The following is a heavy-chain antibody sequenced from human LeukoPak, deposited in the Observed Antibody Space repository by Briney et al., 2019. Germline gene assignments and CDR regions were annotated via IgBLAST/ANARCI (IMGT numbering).Heavy chain of an antibody. Sequence: GGSLRLSCAASGFTFSTCSMKWVRQAPGKALEWVSSISGSSYHIYYADSVKGRFTISRDNANNLLYLQMNSLRAEDTAVYYCASGTIVGARGADNWGQGTLVTVST. D-gene: IGHD1-26*01. V-gene: IGHV3-21*01. J-gene: IGHJ4*02. CDR2: ISGSSYHI. CDR3: ASGTIVGARGADN. CDR1: GFTFSTCS.